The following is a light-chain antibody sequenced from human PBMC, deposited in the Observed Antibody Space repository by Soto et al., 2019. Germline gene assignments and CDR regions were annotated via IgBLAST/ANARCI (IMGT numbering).Light chain of an antibody. CDR3: KQFTIYPVT. V-gene: IGKV1-13*02. J-gene: IGKJ5*01. Sequence: AVQLTQSPFSLSASVGDTVTITCRASQGITSALAWYQQKPGKPPKLLIYDDSKLESGVPSRFSGSGSGTDFTLTIVSLQPDDFATYYCKQFTIYPVTFGQGTRLEIK. CDR1: QGITSA. CDR2: DDS.